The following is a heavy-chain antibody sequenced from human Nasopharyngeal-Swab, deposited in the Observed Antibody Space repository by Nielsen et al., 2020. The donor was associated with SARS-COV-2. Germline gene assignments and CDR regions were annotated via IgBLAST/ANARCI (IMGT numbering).Heavy chain of an antibody. CDR3: ARSYYYDSSGYFG. J-gene: IGHJ4*02. Sequence: GSLRLSCTVSGGSISSSSYYWGWIRQPPGKGLEWIGSIYYSGSTYYNPSLKSRVTISVDTSKNQFSLRLTSVTAADTAVYYCARSYYYDSSGYFGWGQGTLVTVSS. D-gene: IGHD3-22*01. CDR1: GGSISSSSYY. CDR2: IYYSGST. V-gene: IGHV4-39*01.